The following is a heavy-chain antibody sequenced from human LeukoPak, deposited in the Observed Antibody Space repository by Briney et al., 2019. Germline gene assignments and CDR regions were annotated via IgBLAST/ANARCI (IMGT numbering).Heavy chain of an antibody. V-gene: IGHV4-31*03. D-gene: IGHD2-2*01. J-gene: IGHJ5*02. CDR3: ARGSLGYCSSTSCSWFDP. CDR1: GGSISSGGYY. CDR2: IYYSGST. Sequence: KASQTLSLTCTVSGGSISSGGYYWSWIRQHPGKGLEWIGYIYYSGSTYYNPSLKSRVTISVDMSKNQFSLKLSSVTAADTAVYYCARGSLGYCSSTSCSWFDPWGQGTLVTVSS.